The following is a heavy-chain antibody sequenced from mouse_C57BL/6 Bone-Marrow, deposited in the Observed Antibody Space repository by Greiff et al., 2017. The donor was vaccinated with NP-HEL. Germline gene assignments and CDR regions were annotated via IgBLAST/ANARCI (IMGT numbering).Heavy chain of an antibody. Sequence: VQRVESGPELVRPGVSVKISCKGSGYTFTDYAMHWVKQSHAKSLEWIGAISTYYGDASYNQKFKDKAIMTVDKSSSTAYMDLARLTSEDSAVYYCARSELKPLDYWGQGTTLTVSS. J-gene: IGHJ2*01. V-gene: IGHV1-67*01. CDR2: ISTYYGDA. CDR3: ARSELKPLDY. CDR1: GYTFTDYA.